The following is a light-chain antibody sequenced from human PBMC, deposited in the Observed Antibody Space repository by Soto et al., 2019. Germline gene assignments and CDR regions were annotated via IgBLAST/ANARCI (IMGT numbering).Light chain of an antibody. Sequence: EIVLTQSPGTLSLSPGERATLSCRASQSVSSSYLAWYQQKPGQAPRLLIYGASSRATGIPDRFSSSGSGTDFTLTSSRLEPEDFAVYYGQQYGSSRGTFGQGTKVYIK. CDR2: GAS. V-gene: IGKV3-20*01. CDR3: QQYGSSRGT. CDR1: QSVSSSY. J-gene: IGKJ1*01.